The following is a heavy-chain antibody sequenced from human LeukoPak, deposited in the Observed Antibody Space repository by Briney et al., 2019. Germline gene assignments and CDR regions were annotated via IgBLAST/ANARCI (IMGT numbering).Heavy chain of an antibody. CDR3: SRDIGMVVGTVLHS. D-gene: IGHD2-15*01. CDR2: IAWCGSFE. Sequence: PGGSLSLSCEASGFTFDTYTMHWVRQPPGKGLEWVSLIAWCGSFEYYADSVKGRFTIYRVNSKNSLYLQMNALRPEDTAFYYCSRDIGMVVGTVLHSWGQGTLVTVSS. CDR1: GFTFDTYT. J-gene: IGHJ4*02. V-gene: IGHV3-43*01.